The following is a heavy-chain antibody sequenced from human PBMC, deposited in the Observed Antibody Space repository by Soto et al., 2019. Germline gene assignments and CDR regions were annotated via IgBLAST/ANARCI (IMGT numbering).Heavy chain of an antibody. D-gene: IGHD4-4*01. V-gene: IGHV3-21*01. CDR1: GFTFSSYS. CDR3: AREDYRGGQADWFDP. CDR2: ISSSSSYI. J-gene: IGHJ5*02. Sequence: EVQLVESGGGLVKPGGSLRLSCAASGFTFSSYSMNWVRQAPGKGLEWVSSISSSSSYIYYADSVKGRFTISRDNAKNSLYLQMNSLRAEDTSVYYCAREDYRGGQADWFDPWGQGTLVTVSS.